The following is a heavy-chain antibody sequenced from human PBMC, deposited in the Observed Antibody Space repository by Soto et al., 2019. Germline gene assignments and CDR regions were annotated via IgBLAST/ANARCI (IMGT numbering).Heavy chain of an antibody. D-gene: IGHD2-15*01. J-gene: IGHJ3*02. CDR3: AREIEYCSGGSCYRDGAFDI. CDR2: ISSSSSYI. Sequence: GGSLRLSCAASGFTFSSYSMNWVRQAPGKGLEWVSSISSSSSYIYYADSVKGRFTISRDNAKNSLYLQMNSLRAEDTAVYYCAREIEYCSGGSCYRDGAFDIWGQGTMVTVSS. CDR1: GFTFSSYS. V-gene: IGHV3-21*01.